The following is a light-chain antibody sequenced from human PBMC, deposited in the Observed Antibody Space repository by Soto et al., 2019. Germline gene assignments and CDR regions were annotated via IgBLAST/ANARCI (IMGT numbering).Light chain of an antibody. J-gene: IGKJ2*01. CDR3: LQSNSFPHT. Sequence: DIQMTQSPSSVSASVGDRVTITCRASQYISSWLAWYQQKPGKAPKLLIYAASSLQSGVPSRFSGSGSGTDFTLTISSLQSEDFATYYCLQSNSFPHTFGQGTKLEIK. CDR1: QYISSW. V-gene: IGKV1-12*01. CDR2: AAS.